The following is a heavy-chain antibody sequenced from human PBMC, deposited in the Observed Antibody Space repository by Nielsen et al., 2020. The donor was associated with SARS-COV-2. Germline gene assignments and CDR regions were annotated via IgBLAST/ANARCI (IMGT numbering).Heavy chain of an antibody. V-gene: IGHV5-51*01. D-gene: IGHD3-22*01. CDR2: IYPGDSDT. J-gene: IGHJ5*02. CDR1: GYRFTNYW. CDR3: ARRGYYDSSGYIWFDP. Sequence: GGSLRLSCKGSGYRFTNYWIGWVRQMPGKGLEWMGIIYPGDSDTRYSPSFQGQVTISADKSISTAYLQWSSLKASDTAMYYCARRGYYDSSGYIWFDPWGQGTLVTVSS.